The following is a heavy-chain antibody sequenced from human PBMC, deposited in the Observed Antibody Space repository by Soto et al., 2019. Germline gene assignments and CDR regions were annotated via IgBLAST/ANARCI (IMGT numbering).Heavy chain of an antibody. CDR1: GFPFCIYS. D-gene: IGHD6-19*01. V-gene: IGHV3-48*02. J-gene: IGHJ4*02. CDR3: ARSVEGHFDY. CDR2: ITSDTNTI. Sequence: EVQLVESGGGLVQPGGSLRLTCVASGFPFCIYSMNWVRQAPGKGLEWSSYITSDTNTIKYADSVKGRFTISRDNAKNLVYLQMNSLRDEDTAVYFCARSVEGHFDYWGQGTVVTVSS.